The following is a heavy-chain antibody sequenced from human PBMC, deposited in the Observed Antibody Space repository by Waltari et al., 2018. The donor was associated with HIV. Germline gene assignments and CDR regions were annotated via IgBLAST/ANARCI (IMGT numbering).Heavy chain of an antibody. J-gene: IGHJ4*02. CDR2: MNPNGGAT. D-gene: IGHD3-3*01. Sequence: QVQLVQSGAEVKRPGASVKVSCKASGYTFHAHYVFWVRQVPGPGLEWMGWMNPNGGATKYAQKFQGRISMTRDTSITTAYMELSGLRSDDTAIFYCVRDRGLNWNGDIWGQGTLVTVSS. CDR3: VRDRGLNWNGDI. V-gene: IGHV1-2*02. CDR1: GYTFHAHY.